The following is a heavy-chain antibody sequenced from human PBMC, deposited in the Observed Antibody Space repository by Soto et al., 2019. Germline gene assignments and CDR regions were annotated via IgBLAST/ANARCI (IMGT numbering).Heavy chain of an antibody. D-gene: IGHD6-13*01. J-gene: IGHJ5*02. CDR1: GYSFTNYW. V-gene: IGHV5-51*01. CDR3: ARRGSSSWYPGLGWFEP. CDR2: IYPGDSDT. Sequence: GESLKISCKGSGYSFTNYWIGWVRQMPGKGLEWMGIIYPGDSDTRYSPSFQGQVTISADKSISTAYLQWSSLKASDTAMYYCARRGSSSWYPGLGWFEPWGQGTLVTVFS.